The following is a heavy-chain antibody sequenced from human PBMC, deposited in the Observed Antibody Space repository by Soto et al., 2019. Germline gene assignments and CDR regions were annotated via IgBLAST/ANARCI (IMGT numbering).Heavy chain of an antibody. D-gene: IGHD5-18*01. Sequence: GASVKVSCKVSGYTLPELSMHWVRQAPGKGLEWMGGFDPEDGETIYAQKFQGRVTMTEDTSTDTAYMELSSLRSEDTAVYYCATQPPWGIQRPSWFDPWGQGTLVTVSS. V-gene: IGHV1-24*01. CDR2: FDPEDGET. J-gene: IGHJ5*02. CDR1: GYTLPELS. CDR3: ATQPPWGIQRPSWFDP.